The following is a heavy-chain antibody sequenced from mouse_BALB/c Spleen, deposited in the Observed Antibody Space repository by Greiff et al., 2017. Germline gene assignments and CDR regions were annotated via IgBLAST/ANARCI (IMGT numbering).Heavy chain of an antibody. CDR3: TRTEYYGSGFDY. Sequence: QVQLQQPGAELVRPGASVKLSCKASGYTFTSYWINWVKQRPGQGLEWIGNIYPSDSYTNYNQKFKDKATLTVDKSSSTAYMQLSSPTSEDSAVYYCTRTEYYGSGFDYWGQGTTLTVSS. CDR1: GYTFTSYW. V-gene: IGHV1-69*02. CDR2: IYPSDSYT. D-gene: IGHD1-1*01. J-gene: IGHJ2*01.